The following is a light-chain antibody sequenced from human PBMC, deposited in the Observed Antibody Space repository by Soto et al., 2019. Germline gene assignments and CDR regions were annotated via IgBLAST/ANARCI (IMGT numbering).Light chain of an antibody. V-gene: IGKV1-5*01. CDR3: QQYNSYSKT. J-gene: IGKJ1*01. CDR2: AAS. Sequence: DIQMTQAPSTMCASLGDRVTITCRASQSIGYWLAWYQQKPGKAPNLLIYAASSLETGVPSRFSGSGSGTEYTLSISSLQPDDSASYYCQQYNSYSKTFGQGTKVDIK. CDR1: QSIGYW.